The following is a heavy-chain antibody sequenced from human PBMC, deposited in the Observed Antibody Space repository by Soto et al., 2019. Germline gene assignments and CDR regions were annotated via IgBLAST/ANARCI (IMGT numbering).Heavy chain of an antibody. CDR2: IILIFGTA. D-gene: IGHD3-22*01. Sequence: ASVKVSCKASGGTFSSYAISWVRQAPGQGLEWMGGIILIFGTANYAQKFQGRVTITADESTSTAYMELSSLRSEDTAVYYCARDPYYYDSSGYRTYWYFDLWGRGTLVTVSS. V-gene: IGHV1-69*13. CDR3: ARDPYYYDSSGYRTYWYFDL. CDR1: GGTFSSYA. J-gene: IGHJ2*01.